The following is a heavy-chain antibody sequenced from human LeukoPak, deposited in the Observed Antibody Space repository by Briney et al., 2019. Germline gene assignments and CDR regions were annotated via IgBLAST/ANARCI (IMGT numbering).Heavy chain of an antibody. CDR1: GFTFSSYG. V-gene: IGHV3-33*01. CDR2: IWYDGSNK. Sequence: GGSLRLSCAASGFTFSSYGMHWVRQAPGKGLEWVALIWYDGSNKYYADSVKGRFTISRDNSKNTLYLQMNSLRAEDTAVYYCARDRQLVTDYWGQGTLVTVSS. J-gene: IGHJ4*02. D-gene: IGHD6-13*01. CDR3: ARDRQLVTDY.